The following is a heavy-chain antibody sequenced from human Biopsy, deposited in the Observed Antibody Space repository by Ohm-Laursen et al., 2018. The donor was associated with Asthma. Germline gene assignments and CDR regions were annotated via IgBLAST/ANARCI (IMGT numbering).Heavy chain of an antibody. Sequence: GSLRLSCTASGFTFSSYWMSWVRQAPGKGLEWVAKIKQDGSEKYYVDSVKGRFTISRDNAKNSLYLQMNSLRAEDTAVYYCARSLYSNSWQYVWFDSWGQGTLVTVSS. CDR2: IKQDGSEK. J-gene: IGHJ5*01. D-gene: IGHD6-13*01. CDR1: GFTFSSYW. V-gene: IGHV3-7*05. CDR3: ARSLYSNSWQYVWFDS.